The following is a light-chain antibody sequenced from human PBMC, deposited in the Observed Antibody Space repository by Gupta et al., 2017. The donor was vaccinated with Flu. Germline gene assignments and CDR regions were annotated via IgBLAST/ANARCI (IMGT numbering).Light chain of an antibody. CDR3: QPSSNWPRT. Sequence: EIVMTQSPATRSVSPGERATFSCRASQSISNDLAWYQQKPGQAPRLLIYGASTRATGIPARFCGTGSGTEFTLIISSLQSEDFAVYSFQPSSNWPRTFGQGTKMEIK. V-gene: IGKV3-15*01. J-gene: IGKJ1*01. CDR2: GAS. CDR1: QSISND.